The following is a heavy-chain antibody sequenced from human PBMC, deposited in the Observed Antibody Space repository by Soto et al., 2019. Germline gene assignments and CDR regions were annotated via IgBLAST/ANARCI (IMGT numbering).Heavy chain of an antibody. Sequence: GGSLILSCAASGFTFSGSAMHWVRQASGKGLEWVGRIRSKANSYATAYAASVKVRFTISRDDSKNTADLQMNSLKTEDTAVYYCTSLRAYCSGGSCYWGYYYSYMDVWGKGTTVTVSS. J-gene: IGHJ6*03. CDR1: GFTFSGSA. CDR2: IRSKANSYAT. CDR3: TSLRAYCSGGSCYWGYYYSYMDV. V-gene: IGHV3-73*01. D-gene: IGHD2-15*01.